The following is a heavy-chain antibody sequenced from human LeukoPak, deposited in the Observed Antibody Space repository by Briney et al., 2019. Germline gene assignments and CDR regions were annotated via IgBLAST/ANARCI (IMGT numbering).Heavy chain of an antibody. D-gene: IGHD2-8*02. CDR3: ATAGPYSTGWFDP. J-gene: IGHJ5*02. V-gene: IGHV1-69*06. CDR2: IIPIFGTA. Sequence: GASVKVSCKASGGTFSSYAISWVRQAPGQGLEWMGGIIPIFGTANYAQKFQGRVTITADKSTSTAYMELSSLRSEDTAVYYCATAGPYSTGWFDPWGQGTLVTVSS. CDR1: GGTFSSYA.